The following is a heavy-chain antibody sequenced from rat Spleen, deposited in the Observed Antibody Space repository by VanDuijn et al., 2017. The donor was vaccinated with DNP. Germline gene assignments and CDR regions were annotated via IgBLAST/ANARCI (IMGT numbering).Heavy chain of an antibody. J-gene: IGHJ2*01. CDR3: GRDLGGDY. CDR1: GFTFSDYN. V-gene: IGHV5S23*01. CDR2: ISTSGEYA. Sequence: EVQLVESGGGLVQPGRSLKLSCAASGFTFSDYNMAWIRQVPTKGLEWVASISTSGEYAHYRDSVKGRFTISRDNSKNTQYLQMDSLRSEDTATYYCGRDLGGDYWGQGVMVTVSS. D-gene: IGHD5-1*01.